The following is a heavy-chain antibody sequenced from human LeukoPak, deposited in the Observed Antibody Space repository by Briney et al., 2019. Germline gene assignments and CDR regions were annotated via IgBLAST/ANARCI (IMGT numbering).Heavy chain of an antibody. CDR1: GDSVSSNGVA. CDR3: ARQFRNTFDI. CDR2: TYYRSKWCS. J-gene: IGHJ3*02. V-gene: IGHV6-1*01. Sequence: SQTLSLTCAISGDSVSSNGVAWNWIRQSPSRGLEWLGRTYYRSKWCSDYAVSVKSRITIDPDTSNNHLSLHLNSMTPEDTAVYYCARQFRNTFDIWGQGTVVTVSS.